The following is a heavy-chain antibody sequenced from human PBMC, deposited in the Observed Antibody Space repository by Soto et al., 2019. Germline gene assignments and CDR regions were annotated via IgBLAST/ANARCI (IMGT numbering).Heavy chain of an antibody. J-gene: IGHJ4*02. CDR3: ESNYSDSSGYYYRDY. CDR1: GYTFTGYY. Sequence: AASVKVSCKASGYTFTGYYMHWVRQAPGQGLEWMGWINPNSGGTNYAQKFQGRVTMTRDTSISTAYMELRSLRSDDTAVYYCESNYSDSSGYYYRDYWGQGTLVTVYS. V-gene: IGHV1-2*02. CDR2: INPNSGGT. D-gene: IGHD3-22*01.